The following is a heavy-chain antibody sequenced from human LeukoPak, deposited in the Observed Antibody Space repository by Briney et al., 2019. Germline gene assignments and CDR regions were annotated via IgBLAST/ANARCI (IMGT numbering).Heavy chain of an antibody. J-gene: IGHJ4*02. CDR2: ISSSGNTI. CDR1: GFSFTDYS. CDR3: ARDVD. V-gene: IGHV3-48*01. Sequence: GGSLRLSCAAAGFSFTDYSMNWVRQAPGKGLQWVSYISSSGNTIYYADSVKGRFTISRDNAKNLLYLQMKSLRAEDTAIYYCARDVDWGQGTLVTVSS.